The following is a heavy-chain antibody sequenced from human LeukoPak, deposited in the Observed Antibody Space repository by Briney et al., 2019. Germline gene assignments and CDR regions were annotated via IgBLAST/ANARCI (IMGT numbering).Heavy chain of an antibody. CDR2: IGVGGDT. CDR3: AREANSNDFALEI. D-gene: IGHD1-20*01. V-gene: IGHV3-13*01. CDR1: GFTFSNSD. Sequence: GGSLRLSCATSGFTFSNSDFHWVRQATGKGLEWVSAIGVGGDTYYGGSVKGRFTIFRENVKNSLLLQMNGLRADDTGVYFCAREANSNDFALEIWGQGTMVTVSS. J-gene: IGHJ3*02.